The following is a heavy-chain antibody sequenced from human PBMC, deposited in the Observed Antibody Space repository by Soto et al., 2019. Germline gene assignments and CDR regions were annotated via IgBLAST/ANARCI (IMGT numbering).Heavy chain of an antibody. D-gene: IGHD3-22*01. CDR3: KARGGYYYDSSGYHLEFGY. Sequence: QLQLQESGPGLVKPSETLSLTCTVSGGSISSSSYYWGWIRQPPGKGREWIGSIYYSGSTYYNPSLKSRVTISVDTSKHQFSLELSSVTSADTAVYYCKARGGYYYDSSGYHLEFGYWGQGTLVTVSS. CDR1: GGSISSSSYY. J-gene: IGHJ4*02. CDR2: IYYSGST. V-gene: IGHV4-39*01.